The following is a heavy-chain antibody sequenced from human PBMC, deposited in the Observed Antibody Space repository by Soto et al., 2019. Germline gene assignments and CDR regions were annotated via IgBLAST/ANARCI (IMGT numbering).Heavy chain of an antibody. CDR1: GFTFRNHA. CDR3: ARGDREDILVVVGARPGEYGIDI. J-gene: IGHJ6*02. D-gene: IGHD2-15*01. Sequence: QVQLVESGGGVVQPGGSLRLSCAASGFTFRNHAMHWVRQAPGTGLECLAVIAYDGSNAFYRDSVKGRFTISRDNSKNTLYLHMSSLRSEDTGVYYCARGDREDILVVVGARPGEYGIDIWGQGTTVTVSS. CDR2: IAYDGSNA. V-gene: IGHV3-30-3*01.